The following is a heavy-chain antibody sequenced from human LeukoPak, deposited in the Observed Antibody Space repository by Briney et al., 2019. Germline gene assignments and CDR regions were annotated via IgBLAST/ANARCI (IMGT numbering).Heavy chain of an antibody. V-gene: IGHV3-23*01. J-gene: IGHJ4*02. CDR3: GEECGGGATFDY. Sequence: GGSLRLSCAASGFTFSSYAMSWVRQAPGKGLEWVSAISGSGGSTYYADSVKGRFTISRDNSKNTLYLQMNSLRTEDTAVYYCGEECGGGATFDYWGQGTLVTVSS. D-gene: IGHD3-16*01. CDR1: GFTFSSYA. CDR2: ISGSGGST.